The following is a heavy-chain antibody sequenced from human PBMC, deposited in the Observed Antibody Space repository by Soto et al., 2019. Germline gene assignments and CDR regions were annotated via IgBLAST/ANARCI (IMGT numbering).Heavy chain of an antibody. V-gene: IGHV1-69*05. D-gene: IGHD5-12*01. CDR3: ARGVQLWLRRVHHGYSG. Sequence: QVQLVQSGAEVKKPESSVKVSCKAPGGTFSTYAISWVRQAPGQGLEWMGGIIPMFGTANYAQRFQDRVTXTXXEATNAVDVELSSLGSEDTAGYFWARGVQLWLRRVHHGYSGWGLGTLVSVSS. J-gene: IGHJ4*02. CDR1: GGTFSTYA. CDR2: IIPMFGTA.